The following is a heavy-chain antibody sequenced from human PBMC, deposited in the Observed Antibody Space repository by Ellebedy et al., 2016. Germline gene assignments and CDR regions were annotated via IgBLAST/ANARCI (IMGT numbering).Heavy chain of an antibody. V-gene: IGHV3-53*01. CDR2: IYSGGST. J-gene: IGHJ4*02. CDR3: AKDRYGDYVVYFDY. Sequence: GESLKISCAASGFTVSSNYMSWVRQAPGKGLEWVSVIYSGGSTYYADHVKGRFTISRYNSKNTLYLQMNSLRAEDTAVYYCAKDRYGDYVVYFDYWGQGTLVTVSS. D-gene: IGHD4-17*01. CDR1: GFTVSSNY.